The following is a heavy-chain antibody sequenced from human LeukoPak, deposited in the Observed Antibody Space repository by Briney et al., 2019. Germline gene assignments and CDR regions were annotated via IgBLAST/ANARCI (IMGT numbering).Heavy chain of an antibody. D-gene: IGHD1-26*01. CDR3: ARVGKLPPHPEYYFDY. CDR1: GGSISSGDYY. J-gene: IGHJ4*02. Sequence: PSQTLSLTCTVSGGSISSGDYYWSWIRQPPGKGLEWIGDIYYSGSTYYNPSLKSRVTISVDTSKNQFSLKLSSVTAADTAVYYCARVGKLPPHPEYYFDYWGQGTLVTVSS. CDR2: IYYSGST. V-gene: IGHV4-30-4*08.